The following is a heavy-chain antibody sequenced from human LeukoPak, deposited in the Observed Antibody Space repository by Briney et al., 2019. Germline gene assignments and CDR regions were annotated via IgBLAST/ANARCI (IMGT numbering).Heavy chain of an antibody. D-gene: IGHD3-22*01. V-gene: IGHV1-8*01. CDR2: MNPNSGNT. Sequence: ASVKVSCKASGYTFTSYDINWVRQATGQGLEWMGWMNPNSGNTGYAQKFQGRGTMTRNTSISTAYMELSSLRSEDTAVYYCARGRGLDYYDSSGYAAAFDIWGQGTMVTVSS. CDR3: ARGRGLDYYDSSGYAAAFDI. J-gene: IGHJ3*02. CDR1: GYTFTSYD.